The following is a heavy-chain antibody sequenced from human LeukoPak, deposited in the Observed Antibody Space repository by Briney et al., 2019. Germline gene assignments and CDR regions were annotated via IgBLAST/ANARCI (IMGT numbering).Heavy chain of an antibody. Sequence: GGSLRLSCAASGFTFSSYAMSWVRQAPGKGLEWVSAISGSGGSTYYADSVKGRFTISRDNSKNTLYLQMNSLRAEDTAVYYCAKGEPIVPAATRRAFDIWGQGTMVTVSS. J-gene: IGHJ3*02. CDR3: AKGEPIVPAATRRAFDI. CDR1: GFTFSSYA. CDR2: ISGSGGST. D-gene: IGHD2-2*01. V-gene: IGHV3-23*01.